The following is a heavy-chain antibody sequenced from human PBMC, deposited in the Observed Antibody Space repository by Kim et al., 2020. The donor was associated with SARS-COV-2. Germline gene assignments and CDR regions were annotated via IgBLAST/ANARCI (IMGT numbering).Heavy chain of an antibody. CDR3: ARGSSNWYPRYWFDP. Sequence: ADSVKGRFTISRDNAKNTLYLQMNRLRVEDTAVYYCARGSSNWYPRYWFDPWGQGTLVIVSS. D-gene: IGHD6-13*01. V-gene: IGHV3-23*01. J-gene: IGHJ5*02.